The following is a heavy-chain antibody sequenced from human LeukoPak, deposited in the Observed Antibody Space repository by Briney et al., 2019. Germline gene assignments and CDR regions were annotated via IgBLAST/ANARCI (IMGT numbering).Heavy chain of an antibody. D-gene: IGHD6-13*01. V-gene: IGHV1-18*01. CDR2: ISAYNGNT. CDR1: GYTFTSYG. Sequence: ASVKVSCKASGYTFTSYGISWVRQAPGQGLEWMGWISAYNGNTNYAQKLQGRVTMTTDTSTSTAYMELRSLRSDDTAVYYCARAPQGYSSSWYDYWGQGTLVTVSS. J-gene: IGHJ4*02. CDR3: ARAPQGYSSSWYDY.